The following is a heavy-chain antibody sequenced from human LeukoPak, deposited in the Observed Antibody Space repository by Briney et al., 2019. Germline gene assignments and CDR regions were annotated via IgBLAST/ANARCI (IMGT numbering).Heavy chain of an antibody. D-gene: IGHD2-21*02. J-gene: IGHJ6*03. CDR2: INPNSGGT. CDR3: RRGPYCGGDCTENYYYYYYMDV. Sequence: ASVKVCCTGSGSTFTGYYMHLLRQAPGQGLEWMELINPNSGGTNYAQKFQGRVTMTSDTSIRTAYMELSRLRSDDTAVYYCRRGPYCGGDCTENYYYYYYMDVWGKGTTVTVSS. V-gene: IGHV1-2*02. CDR1: GSTFTGYY.